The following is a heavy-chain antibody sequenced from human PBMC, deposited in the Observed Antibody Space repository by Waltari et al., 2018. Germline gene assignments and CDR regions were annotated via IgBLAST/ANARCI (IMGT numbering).Heavy chain of an antibody. D-gene: IGHD3-10*01. CDR1: GGSFSSGGYY. J-gene: IGHJ4*02. Sequence: QVQLQESGPGLVKPSQTLSLPCPVSGGSFSSGGYYWSWIRQHPGKGLEWIGYISYSGSTYYNPSLKSLVTISIDTSKNQFSLKVSSVTAADTAVYYCARDRDGSGSYDYWGQGTLVAVSS. V-gene: IGHV4-31*01. CDR3: ARDRDGSGSYDY. CDR2: ISYSGST.